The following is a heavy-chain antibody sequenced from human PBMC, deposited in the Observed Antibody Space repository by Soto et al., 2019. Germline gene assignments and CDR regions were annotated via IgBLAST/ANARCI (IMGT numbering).Heavy chain of an antibody. J-gene: IGHJ5*02. Sequence: QVHLVQSGVEVKTPGASVTVSCQASGYTFFTYDISWVRPAPGQGLEWMGWISTYSGDTKYAQEFQGRVTMTTDTPTTPAYLALRSLRSYDTCVYYCARHHGPTICGKGFDPWGQGTLVTVAS. CDR2: ISTYSGDT. D-gene: IGHD3-9*01. V-gene: IGHV1-18*01. CDR1: GYTFFTYD. CDR3: ARHHGPTICGKGFDP.